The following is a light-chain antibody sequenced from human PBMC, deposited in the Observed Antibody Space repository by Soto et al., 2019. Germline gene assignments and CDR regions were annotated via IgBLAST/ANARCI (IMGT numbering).Light chain of an antibody. V-gene: IGLV2-14*01. Sequence: QSALAQPASVSGSPGQSITISCTGTSSDIGAYNFVSWYQHHPGKAPKLIIYYVDNRPSGISDRFSGSKSGNTASLTISGLQTEDEAHYYCSSFTANNTLIFGGGTKLTVL. CDR2: YVD. CDR3: SSFTANNTLI. CDR1: SSDIGAYNF. J-gene: IGLJ2*01.